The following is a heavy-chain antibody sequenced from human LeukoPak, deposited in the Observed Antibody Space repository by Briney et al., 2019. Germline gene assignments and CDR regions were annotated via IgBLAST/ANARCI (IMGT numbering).Heavy chain of an antibody. J-gene: IGHJ4*02. Sequence: SETLSLTCTVSGGSISISSDYWGWIRQPPGKGLEWIGDIYYSGTTNYNPSLKSRVTMSVDTSKNQFSLKLNSATAADTAVYYCSRENGAFSPFGYWGQGTLVTVLS. CDR2: IYYSGTT. D-gene: IGHD2-8*01. CDR1: GGSISISSDY. CDR3: SRENGAFSPFGY. V-gene: IGHV4-39*02.